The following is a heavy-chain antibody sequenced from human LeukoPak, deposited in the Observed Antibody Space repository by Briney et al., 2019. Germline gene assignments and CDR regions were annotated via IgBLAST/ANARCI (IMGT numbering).Heavy chain of an antibody. CDR3: ARVSAPLPNWYFDL. J-gene: IGHJ2*01. CDR2: INHSGST. D-gene: IGHD2-15*01. V-gene: IGHV4-34*01. CDR1: GGSFSGYY. Sequence: SETLSLTCAVYGGSFSGYYWSWIRQPPGKGLEWIGEINHSGSTNYNPSLKSRVTISVDTSKNQFSLKLSSVTAADTAVYYCARVSAPLPNWYFDLWGRGTLVTVSS.